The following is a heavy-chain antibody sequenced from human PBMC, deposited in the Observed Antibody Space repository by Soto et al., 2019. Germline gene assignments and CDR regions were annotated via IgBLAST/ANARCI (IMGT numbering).Heavy chain of an antibody. J-gene: IGHJ6*02. CDR2: IIPIFGTA. D-gene: IGHD6-13*01. CDR3: ARNNPGIAAAGTFYYYYYGMDV. V-gene: IGHV1-69*01. Sequence: QVQLVQSGAEVKKPGSSVTVSCKASGGTFSSYAISWVRQAPGQGLEWMGGIIPIFGTANYAQKFQGRVTMTEDECTSTAYMGLSSLRSEDTAVYYCARNNPGIAAAGTFYYYYYGMDVWGQGTTVTVSS. CDR1: GGTFSSYA.